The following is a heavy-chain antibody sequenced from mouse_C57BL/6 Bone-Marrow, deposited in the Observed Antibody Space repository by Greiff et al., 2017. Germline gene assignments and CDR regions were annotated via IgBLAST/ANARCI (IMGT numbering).Heavy chain of an antibody. D-gene: IGHD4-1*01. Sequence: VQLKESGPGLAKPSQTLSLTCSVTGYSITSDYWNWIRKFPGNKLEYMGYISYSGSTYYNPSLKSRIPITRDTSKNQYYLQFNSVTTEDTATYYCARSLTGTGGYFAVWGTGTTVTVSS. CDR3: ARSLTGTGGYFAV. CDR1: GYSITSDY. J-gene: IGHJ1*03. V-gene: IGHV3-8*01. CDR2: ISYSGST.